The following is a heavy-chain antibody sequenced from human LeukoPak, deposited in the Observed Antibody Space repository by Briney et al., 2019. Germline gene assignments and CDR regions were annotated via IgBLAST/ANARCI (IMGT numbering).Heavy chain of an antibody. CDR1: RFTVSSNY. CDR3: AGGYCRGGSCIDAFDI. V-gene: IGHV3-66*01. J-gene: IGHJ3*02. CDR2: IYSGGST. Sequence: PGGSLRLSCAASRFTVSSNYMSWVRQAPGKGLEWVSAIYSGGSTYYADSVKGRFTISRDNSKNTLYLQVNSLRAEDTAVYYCAGGYCRGGSCIDAFDIWAQGTMVTVSS. D-gene: IGHD2-15*01.